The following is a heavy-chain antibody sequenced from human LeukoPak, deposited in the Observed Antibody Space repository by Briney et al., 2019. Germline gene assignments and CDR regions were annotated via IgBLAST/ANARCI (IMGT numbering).Heavy chain of an antibody. CDR3: ARGRPLFDY. CDR1: GGSFSGYY. J-gene: IGHJ4*02. CDR2: IYYSGST. Sequence: SETLSLTCAVYGGSFSGYYWSWIRQPPGKGLEWIGYIYYSGSTYYNPSLKSRVTISVDTSKNQFSLKLSSVTAADTAVYYCARGRPLFDYWGQGTLVTVSS. V-gene: IGHV4-34*01.